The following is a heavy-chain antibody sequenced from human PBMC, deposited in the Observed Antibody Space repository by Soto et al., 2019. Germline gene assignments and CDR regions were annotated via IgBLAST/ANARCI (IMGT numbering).Heavy chain of an antibody. V-gene: IGHV1-2*02. J-gene: IGHJ5*02. CDR3: ASPVVGATGWFDP. Sequence: ASVKVSCKASGYTFTGYYMHWVRQAPGQGLEWMGWINPNSGGTNYAQKFQGRVTMTRDTPISTAYMELSRLRSDDTAVYYCASPVVGATGWFDPWGQGTLVTVSS. CDR2: INPNSGGT. D-gene: IGHD1-26*01. CDR1: GYTFTGYY.